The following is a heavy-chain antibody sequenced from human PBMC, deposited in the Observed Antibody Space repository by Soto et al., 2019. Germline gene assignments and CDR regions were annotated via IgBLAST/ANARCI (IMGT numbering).Heavy chain of an antibody. CDR2: IIPILTTP. J-gene: IGHJ6*02. D-gene: IGHD2-8*02. V-gene: IGHV1-69*01. Sequence: QVQLVQSGAEVKKTGSSVKVSCKASGGTFSIYGFSWVRQAPGQGPEWLGGIIPILTTPNYAQKFQGGVPIVADESTTRVYMGLSSLKFEDTAVYYCATAVGIAPTGEDGMDVWGQGTSVTVSS. CDR1: GGTFSIYG. CDR3: ATAVGIAPTGEDGMDV.